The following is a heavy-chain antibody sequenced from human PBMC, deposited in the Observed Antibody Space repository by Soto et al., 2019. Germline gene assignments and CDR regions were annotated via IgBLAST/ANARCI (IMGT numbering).Heavy chain of an antibody. CDR1: GYTFTSTW. D-gene: IGHD6-13*01. V-gene: IGHV1-46*03. Sequence: GASVKVSCKASGYTFTSTWMHWVRQAPGQGLEWMGIINPYGGAATYAEKFQGRVTMSVDTSKNQFSLKLSSVTAADTAVYYCARQLIYWGQGTPVTVSS. J-gene: IGHJ4*02. CDR3: ARQLIY. CDR2: INPYGGAA.